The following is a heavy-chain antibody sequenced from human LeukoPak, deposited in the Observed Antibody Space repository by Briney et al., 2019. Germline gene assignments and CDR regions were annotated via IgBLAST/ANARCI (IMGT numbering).Heavy chain of an antibody. J-gene: IGHJ4*02. V-gene: IGHV3-30*18. CDR1: GFTFSSYG. Sequence: GGSLRLSCVASGFTFSSYGMHWVRQAPGKGLEWVAVISSDGSNKYYADSVKGRFTISRDDSKNTLYLQVNSLRADDTAVYYCAKSGLAAAGQRGCFDYWGQGTLVTVSS. CDR3: AKSGLAAAGQRGCFDY. CDR2: ISSDGSNK. D-gene: IGHD6-13*01.